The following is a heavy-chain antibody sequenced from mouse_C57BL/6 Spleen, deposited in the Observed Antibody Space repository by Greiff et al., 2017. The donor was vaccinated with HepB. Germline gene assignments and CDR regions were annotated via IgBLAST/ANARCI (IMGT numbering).Heavy chain of an antibody. CDR2: IDPSDSET. J-gene: IGHJ1*03. V-gene: IGHV1-52*01. D-gene: IGHD1-1*01. Sequence: QVQLQQPGAELVRPGSSVKLSCKASGYTFTSYWMHWVKQRPIQGLEWIGNIDPSDSETHYNQKFKDKATLTVDKSSSTAYMQLSSLTSEDSAVYYCAKACSNYGYFDVWGTGTTVTVSS. CDR3: AKACSNYGYFDV. CDR1: GYTFTSYW.